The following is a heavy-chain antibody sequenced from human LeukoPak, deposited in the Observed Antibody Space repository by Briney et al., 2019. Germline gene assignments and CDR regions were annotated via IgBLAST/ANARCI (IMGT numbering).Heavy chain of an antibody. CDR3: ARQLTLFGVATPNSDYYYYYMDV. V-gene: IGHV1-18*01. CDR2: ISAKNGNT. D-gene: IGHD3-3*01. CDR1: GYSFTSSG. J-gene: IGHJ6*03. Sequence: ASVMVSCKASGYSFTSSGISWVRQAPGQGLEWMGWISAKNGNTDYAQKFQGRLTMTTDTSTSTAYMELRSLRSDDTAVYYCARQLTLFGVATPNSDYYYYYMDVWGKGTTVTVSS.